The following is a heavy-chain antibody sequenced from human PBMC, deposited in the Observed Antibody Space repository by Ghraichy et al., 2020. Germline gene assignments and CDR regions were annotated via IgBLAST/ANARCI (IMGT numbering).Heavy chain of an antibody. Sequence: SETLSLTCAVSGGSSKTYYYAWLRQPPGGGLEWIGDINARGTTYYNPSLQSRVTMSVDTAERQFALRVTSVTGADTAVYYCARRRQGGSTPHDFDPWGQGALVIVSA. CDR1: GGSSKTYY. J-gene: IGHJ5*02. CDR2: INARGTT. CDR3: ARRRQGGSTPHDFDP. D-gene: IGHD1-1*01. V-gene: IGHV4-34*01.